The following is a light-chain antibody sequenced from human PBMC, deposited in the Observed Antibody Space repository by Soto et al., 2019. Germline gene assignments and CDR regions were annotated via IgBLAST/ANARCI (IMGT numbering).Light chain of an antibody. CDR1: TGAVTSSHF. J-gene: IGLJ2*01. CDR3: LLVYSGARV. Sequence: QAVVTQEPSLTVSPGGTVTLTCGSSTGAVTSSHFPYWIQQKPGQAPRTLICNTSNKHSWTPARFSGSLLGGKAALTLSGAQPEDEGDYYRLLVYSGARVFGGGTKLTVL. V-gene: IGLV7-46*01. CDR2: NTS.